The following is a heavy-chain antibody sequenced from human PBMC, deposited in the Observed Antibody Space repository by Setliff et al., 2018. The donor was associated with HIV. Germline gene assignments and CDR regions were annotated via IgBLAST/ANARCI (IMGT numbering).Heavy chain of an antibody. CDR1: GFTFSSYA. CDR2: ISGSGGST. J-gene: IGHJ4*02. D-gene: IGHD6-19*01. V-gene: IGHV3-23*01. Sequence: GGSLRLSCAASGFTFSSYAMSWVRQAPGKGLEWVSAISGSGGSTYYADSVKGRFTISRDNSKHTLYLQMKSLRVEDTAVYYCASDQQWLAQGWGGPHYWGQGTLVTVSS. CDR3: ASDQQWLAQGWGGPHY.